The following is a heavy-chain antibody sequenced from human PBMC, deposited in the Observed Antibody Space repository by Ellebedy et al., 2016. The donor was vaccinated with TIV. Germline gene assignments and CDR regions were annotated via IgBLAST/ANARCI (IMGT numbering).Heavy chain of an antibody. V-gene: IGHV3-74*01. CDR2: INSDGSIT. CDR3: ARGKPLRPFFDY. CDR1: GITFSIYW. J-gene: IGHJ4*02. Sequence: GESLKISXAASGITFSIYWMHWVRQAPGKGLVWVSRINSDGSITSYADSVQGRFTISRDNAKNTLYLQMNSLRAEDTAVYYCARGKPLRPFFDYWGQGTLVTVSS. D-gene: IGHD6-6*01.